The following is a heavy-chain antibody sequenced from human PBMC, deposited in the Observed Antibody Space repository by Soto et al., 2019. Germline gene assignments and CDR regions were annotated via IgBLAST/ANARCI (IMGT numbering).Heavy chain of an antibody. Sequence: QVHLVQSGAEVKKPGASVKVSCTASGYTFTNFGISWVRQAPGQGLEWMGWISAYNGNTNYAQKFQGRVTMTTDTYTSTAYLAPRSRRSDDTAGFYCARGGTPIDYGGQGTLVTVSS. CDR2: ISAYNGNT. V-gene: IGHV1-18*01. CDR1: GYTFTNFG. D-gene: IGHD1-26*01. J-gene: IGHJ4*02. CDR3: ARGGTPIDY.